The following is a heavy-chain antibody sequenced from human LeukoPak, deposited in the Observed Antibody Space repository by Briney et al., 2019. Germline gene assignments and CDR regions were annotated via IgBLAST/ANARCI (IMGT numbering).Heavy chain of an antibody. Sequence: PGGSLRLSCAASGFTFSSYWMRWLREAPGKGLEWVANLKQDGAEKYYVDSVKGRFTISRDNAKNSLYLQMNSLRAEDTAVYYCARGRTTIIWGQGTMVTVSS. V-gene: IGHV3-7*01. CDR3: ARGRTTII. CDR1: GFTFSSYW. J-gene: IGHJ3*02. CDR2: LKQDGAEK. D-gene: IGHD4-17*01.